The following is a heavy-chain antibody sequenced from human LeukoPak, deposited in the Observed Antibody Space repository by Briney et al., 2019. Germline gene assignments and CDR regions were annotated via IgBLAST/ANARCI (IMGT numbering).Heavy chain of an antibody. J-gene: IGHJ6*03. Sequence: PSETLSLTCAVYGWSFNDHYWNWIRQPPGKGLEWIGYIYYSGSTNYNPSLKSRVTISVDTSKNQFSLKLSSVTAADAAVYYCARGPIWTAAAVRGNYYYMDVWGKGTTVTVSS. CDR1: GWSFNDHY. CDR2: IYYSGST. V-gene: IGHV4-59*11. D-gene: IGHD6-13*01. CDR3: ARGPIWTAAAVRGNYYYMDV.